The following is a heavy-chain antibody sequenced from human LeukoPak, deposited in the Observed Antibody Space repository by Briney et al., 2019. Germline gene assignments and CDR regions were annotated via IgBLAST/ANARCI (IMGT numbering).Heavy chain of an antibody. CDR2: IYYSGST. J-gene: IGHJ5*02. CDR3: ASSVWYVGWFDP. V-gene: IGHV4-59*08. Sequence: PSETLSLTCTGSGCSISSYYWSWIRQPPGKGLEWIGYIYYSGSTNYNPSLKSRVTISVDTSKNQFSLKLSCVTAEDTAVYYCASSVWYVGWFDPWGQGTLVTVSS. D-gene: IGHD6-19*01. CDR1: GCSISSYY.